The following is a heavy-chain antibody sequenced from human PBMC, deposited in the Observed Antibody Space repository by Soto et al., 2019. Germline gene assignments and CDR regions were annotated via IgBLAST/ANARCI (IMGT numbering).Heavy chain of an antibody. CDR3: ARRGGWFEYALDV. CDR1: RGSISNYQ. Sequence: SETLSLTCTVSRGSISNYQWSWIRQPPGKGLEWIGYIFDSGNTNYNPSLKSRVTMSVDTSKSQVSLKLTSMTAADSAVYYCARRGGWFEYALDVWGKGTTVTVSS. CDR2: IFDSGNT. D-gene: IGHD6-19*01. J-gene: IGHJ6*04. V-gene: IGHV4-59*08.